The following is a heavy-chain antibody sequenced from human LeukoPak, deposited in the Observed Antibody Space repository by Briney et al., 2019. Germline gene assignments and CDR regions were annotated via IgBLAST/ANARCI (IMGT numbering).Heavy chain of an antibody. CDR3: ARDYNWNPPDY. CDR2: IDSDGRIT. V-gene: IGHV3-74*01. D-gene: IGHD1-1*01. CDR1: GFTFSSHW. J-gene: IGHJ4*02. Sequence: GGSLRLSCAASGFTFSSHWMHWVRQAPGKGLVLVSRIDSDGRITTYADSVKGRFTISRDNAKNTLYLQMNTLRDEDTAVYYCARDYNWNPPDYWGQGTLVTVSS.